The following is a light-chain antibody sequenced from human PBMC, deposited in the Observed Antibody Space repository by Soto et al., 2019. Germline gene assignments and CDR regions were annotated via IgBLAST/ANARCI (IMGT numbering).Light chain of an antibody. J-gene: IGKJ5*01. CDR3: QQYNTWPPIT. Sequence: EIVMKQSPATLSVSPGERATLSCRAXQSXSSNLAWYQQKPGQAPRLLIYGASTRATGIPARFSGSGSGTESTLTISSLQSEDFAVHYCQQYNTWPPITFGQGT. CDR1: QSXSSN. V-gene: IGKV3-15*01. CDR2: GAS.